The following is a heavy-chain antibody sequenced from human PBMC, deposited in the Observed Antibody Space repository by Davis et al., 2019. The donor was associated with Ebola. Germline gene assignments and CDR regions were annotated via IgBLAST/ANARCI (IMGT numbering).Heavy chain of an antibody. J-gene: IGHJ4*02. D-gene: IGHD3-10*02. CDR2: VKQDESEK. CDR3: ATVRYDLGQAY. CDR1: GFRFSDYW. V-gene: IGHV3-7*03. Sequence: GESLKISCVASGFRFSDYWMSWVRQARGKGLEWVANVKQDESEKNYVGSVKGRFTISRDNGKNSLYLQMNSLRVDDTAVYYCATVRYDLGQAYWGQGTLVTVSS.